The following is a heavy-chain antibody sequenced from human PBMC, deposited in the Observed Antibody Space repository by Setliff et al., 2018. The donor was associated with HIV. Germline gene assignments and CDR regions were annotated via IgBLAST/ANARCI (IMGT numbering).Heavy chain of an antibody. D-gene: IGHD3-10*01. V-gene: IGHV7-4-1*02. J-gene: IGHJ4*02. CDR2: NNTNTGNP. CDR3: PRGHGPGY. CDR1: GYTFNTYG. Sequence: ASVKVSCKASGYTFNTYGISWVRQAPGQGREWMGWNNTNTGNPTYAQGFTGRVVFSLDTSVSTAYLQISSLKAEDTAVYYWPRGHGPGYWGQGTLVTVSS.